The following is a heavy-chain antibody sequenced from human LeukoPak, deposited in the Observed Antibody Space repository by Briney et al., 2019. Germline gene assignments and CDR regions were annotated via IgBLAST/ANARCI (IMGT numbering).Heavy chain of an antibody. D-gene: IGHD1-26*01. J-gene: IGHJ4*02. V-gene: IGHV3-23*01. CDR3: AQAGRYWDFDY. CDR2: ISGSGGST. CDR1: GFTFSSHA. Sequence: GGSLRLSCAASGFTFSSHAMSWVRQAPGKGLEWVSAISGSGGSTYHADSVKGRFTISRDNSKNTLYLQMNSLRAGDTAVYYCAQAGRYWDFDYWGQGTLVTVSS.